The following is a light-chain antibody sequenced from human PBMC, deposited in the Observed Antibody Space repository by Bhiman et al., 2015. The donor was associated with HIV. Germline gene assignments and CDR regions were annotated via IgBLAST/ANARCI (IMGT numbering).Light chain of an antibody. Sequence: QSALTQPASVSASPGQSIAISCTGTSSDVGAYTYVSWYQQHPGQAPKLMIYAVSNRPSGVSNRFSGSKSGNTASLTISGLQAEDEADYYCSSYTSSNTYVFGTGTKVTVL. CDR3: SSYTSSNTYV. CDR2: AVS. V-gene: IGLV2-14*03. J-gene: IGLJ1*01. CDR1: SSDVGAYTY.